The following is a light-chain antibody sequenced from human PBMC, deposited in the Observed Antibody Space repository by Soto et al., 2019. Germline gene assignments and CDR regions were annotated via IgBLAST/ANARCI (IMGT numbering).Light chain of an antibody. CDR1: QSVSSSY. J-gene: IGKJ2*01. V-gene: IGKV3-20*01. Sequence: EIVLTQSPGTLSLSPGERATLSCRASQSVSSSYLAWYQQKPGQAPRLLIYGASSRATGIPDRFSGSGSGTDFTLTTSRLEPEDFAVYYCQQYGSSLRTFGQGTKLEIK. CDR2: GAS. CDR3: QQYGSSLRT.